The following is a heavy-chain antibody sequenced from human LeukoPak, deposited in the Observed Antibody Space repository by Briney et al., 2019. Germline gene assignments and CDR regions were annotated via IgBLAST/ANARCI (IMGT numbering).Heavy chain of an antibody. CDR3: ANHLACGSTSCPPFDS. CDR2: ISDSGYYI. D-gene: IGHD2-2*01. Sequence: GGSLRLSCAASGYTFTSYAMSWVRLAPGKGLKWVSAISDSGYYIYYTDSVKGRFTISRDNAKNSLYLQMNSLRAEDTAVYYCANHLACGSTSCPPFDSWGQGTLVTVSS. J-gene: IGHJ4*02. V-gene: IGHV3-23*01. CDR1: GYTFTSYA.